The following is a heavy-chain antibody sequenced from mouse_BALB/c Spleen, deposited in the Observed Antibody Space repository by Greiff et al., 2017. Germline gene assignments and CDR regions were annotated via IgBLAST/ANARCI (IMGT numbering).Heavy chain of an antibody. Sequence: EVKLVESGGGLVQPGGSRKLSCAASGFTFSSFGMHWVRQAPEKGLEWVAYISSGSSTIYYADTVKGRFTISRDNPKNTLFLQMTSLRSEDTAMYYCARDHYGNPFAYWGQGTLVTVSA. CDR2: ISSGSSTI. D-gene: IGHD2-1*01. CDR3: ARDHYGNPFAY. J-gene: IGHJ3*01. V-gene: IGHV5-17*02. CDR1: GFTFSSFG.